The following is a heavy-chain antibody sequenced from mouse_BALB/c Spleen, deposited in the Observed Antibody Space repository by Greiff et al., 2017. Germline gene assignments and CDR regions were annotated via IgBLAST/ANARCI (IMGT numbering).Heavy chain of an antibody. CDR3: ARSEGYDVNDY. Sequence: QVQLQQSGPELVKPGASVKISCKASGYAFSSSWMNWVKQRPGQGLEWIGRIYPGDGDTNYNGKFKGKATLTADKSSSTAYMQLSSLTSVDSAVYYCARSEGYDVNDYWGQGTTLTVSS. D-gene: IGHD2-2*01. CDR2: IYPGDGDT. CDR1: GYAFSSSW. V-gene: IGHV1-82*01. J-gene: IGHJ2*01.